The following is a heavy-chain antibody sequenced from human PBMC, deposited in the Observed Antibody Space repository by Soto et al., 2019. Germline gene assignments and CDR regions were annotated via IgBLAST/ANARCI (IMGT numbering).Heavy chain of an antibody. D-gene: IGHD1-26*01. V-gene: IGHV1-69*06. CDR3: ARGGWELYNVYY. J-gene: IGHJ4*02. Sequence: QVQLVQSGAEVKKPGSSVKVSCKASGGTFSSYAISWVRQAPGQGLEWMGGIIPIFGTANYAQKFQGRVTITAAKPTSQAYMELSTLRSEDRAVYYCARGGWELYNVYYWGQGTLVTVSS. CDR1: GGTFSSYA. CDR2: IIPIFGTA.